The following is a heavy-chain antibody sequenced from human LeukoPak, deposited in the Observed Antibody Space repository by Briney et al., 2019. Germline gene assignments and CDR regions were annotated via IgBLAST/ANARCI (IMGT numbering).Heavy chain of an antibody. CDR1: GFSFSSFS. V-gene: IGHV3-30*03. CDR3: AGGLLGCRGGSCYPTDY. J-gene: IGHJ4*02. D-gene: IGHD2-15*01. Sequence: GGSLRLSCAASGFSFSSFSMTWVRQAPGKGLEWVAVISDNGNDKYYVDSVKGRFTISRDNSKNTVYLQMNSLRLEDTALYYCAGGLLGCRGGSCYPTDYWGQGTLVTVSS. CDR2: ISDNGNDK.